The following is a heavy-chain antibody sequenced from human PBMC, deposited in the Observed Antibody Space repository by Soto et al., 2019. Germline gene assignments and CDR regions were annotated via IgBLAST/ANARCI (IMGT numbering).Heavy chain of an antibody. CDR3: ATVAGTWSLY. CDR2: IYPGDSDT. CDR1: GYNFISYW. V-gene: IGHV5-51*01. Sequence: PGEPQKIPSKGSGYNFISYWIGWVRQMPGKGLEWMGIIYPGDSDTRYSPSFQGQVTISADKSISTAYLQWSSLKASDTAMYYCATVAGTWSLYWGQGTLVTVSS. D-gene: IGHD6-19*01. J-gene: IGHJ4*02.